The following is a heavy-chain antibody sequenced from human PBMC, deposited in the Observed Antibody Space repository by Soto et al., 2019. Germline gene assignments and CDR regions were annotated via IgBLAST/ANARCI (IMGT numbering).Heavy chain of an antibody. CDR3: ARVGVGLAASRVWAF. CDR1: GYTFTSYG. CDR2: INPYNGNK. D-gene: IGHD3-16*01. J-gene: IGHJ4*02. Sequence: ASVKVSCKASGYTFTSYGISWVRQPPGQGLEWMAWINPYNGNKTYEEKFMSRFTVTTDTSTAEAYMEVRSLTAVDSAVFDCARVGVGLAASRVWAFWGQGTTVTVSS. V-gene: IGHV1-18*01.